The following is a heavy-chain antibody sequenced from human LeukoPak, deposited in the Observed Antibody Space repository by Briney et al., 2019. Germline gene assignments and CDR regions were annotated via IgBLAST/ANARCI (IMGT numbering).Heavy chain of an antibody. CDR1: GFTFSRYD. CDR3: AREDGSGSYDY. CDR2: IGTAGDT. Sequence: GGSLRLSCAASGFTFSRYDMHWVRQATGKGLEGVSAIGTAGDTYYPGSVKGRFTISRENAKNSLYLQMNSLRAGDTAVYYCAREDGSGSYDYWGQGTLVTVSS. J-gene: IGHJ4*02. V-gene: IGHV3-13*01. D-gene: IGHD3-10*01.